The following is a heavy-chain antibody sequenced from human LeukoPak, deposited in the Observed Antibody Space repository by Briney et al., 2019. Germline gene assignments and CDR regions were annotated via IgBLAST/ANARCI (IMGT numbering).Heavy chain of an antibody. D-gene: IGHD3-3*01. CDR2: IYYSGST. V-gene: IGHV4-39*07. CDR1: GGSISSSSYY. CDR3: ARVTYYDFWSGYYNPNYFDY. Sequence: SETLSLTCTVSGGSISSSSYYWGWIRQPPGNGLEWIGSIYYSGSTYYNPSLKSRVTISVDTSKNQFSLKLSSVTAADTAVYYCARVTYYDFWSGYYNPNYFDYWGQGTLVTVSS. J-gene: IGHJ4*02.